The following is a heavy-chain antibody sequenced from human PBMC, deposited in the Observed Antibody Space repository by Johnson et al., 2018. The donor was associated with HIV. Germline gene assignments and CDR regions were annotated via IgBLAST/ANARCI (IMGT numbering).Heavy chain of an antibody. Sequence: VQLVESGGVVVQPGGSLRLSCAASGFTFSSYWMSWVRQVPGKAPEWVANIKRDGSEKYYVDSVKGRFTISRDNSKNTLYLQINSLRAEDTAVFYCAKGACTGTTADAFDIWGQGTMVTVSS. D-gene: IGHD1-7*01. CDR2: IKRDGSEK. J-gene: IGHJ3*02. CDR1: GFTFSSYW. CDR3: AKGACTGTTADAFDI. V-gene: IGHV3-7*01.